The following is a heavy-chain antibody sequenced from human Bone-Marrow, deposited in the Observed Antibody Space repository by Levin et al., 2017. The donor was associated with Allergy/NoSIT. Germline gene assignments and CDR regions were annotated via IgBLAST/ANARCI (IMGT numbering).Heavy chain of an antibody. J-gene: IGHJ4*02. CDR1: GFTFSSYG. CDR2: IWYDGSDK. Sequence: PGGSLRLSCAASGFTFSSYGMHWVRQAPGKGPEWVAVIWYDGSDKYYVDSVKGRFTISRDNSKKTLYLQMNSLRAEDTAVYYCAKAVAGTGTPHLWGQGTLVTVSS. D-gene: IGHD6-19*01. V-gene: IGHV3-33*06. CDR3: AKAVAGTGTPHL.